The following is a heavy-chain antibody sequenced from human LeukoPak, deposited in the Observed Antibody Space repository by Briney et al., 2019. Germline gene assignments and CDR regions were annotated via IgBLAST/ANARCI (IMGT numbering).Heavy chain of an antibody. CDR3: ARAPTVYSYVGGFSGNEAFY. J-gene: IGHJ4*02. Sequence: EGSLSFSCAASGFTFSDYNMSWLRQAPGKGLEWGTILSSSASTIYYALSVKGRLTITRENAKNSLYPQMKSLRGEATAVYYCARAPTVYSYVGGFSGNEAFYCGQGTLVTVSS. V-gene: IGHV3-11*04. CDR2: LSSSASTI. D-gene: IGHD5-18*01. CDR1: GFTFSDYN.